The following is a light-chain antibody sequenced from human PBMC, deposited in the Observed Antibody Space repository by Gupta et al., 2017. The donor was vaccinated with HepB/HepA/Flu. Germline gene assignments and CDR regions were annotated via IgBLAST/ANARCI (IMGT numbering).Light chain of an antibody. CDR3: QQYGSSWYT. CDR2: GAS. CDR1: QIISSSY. V-gene: IGKV3-20*01. Sequence: IVLRQTPGTLSLSQGDTAILSCRASQIISSSYLAWYQHKPGQAPRLLIYGASSRATGIPDRFSGSGSGTDFTLTISGLEPEDFAMYYCQQYGSSWYTFGQGTKLESK. J-gene: IGKJ2*01.